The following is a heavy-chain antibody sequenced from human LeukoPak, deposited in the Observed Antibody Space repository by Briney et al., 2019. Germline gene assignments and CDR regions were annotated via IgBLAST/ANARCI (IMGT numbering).Heavy chain of an antibody. V-gene: IGHV1-69*13. D-gene: IGHD3-3*01. Sequence: PVKVSCKASGGTFSSYAISWARQAPGQGLEWMGGIIPIFGTANYAQKFQGRVTITADESTSTAYMELSSLRSEDTAVYYCAGHDFWSGSWFDPWGQGTLVTVSS. CDR2: IIPIFGTA. CDR3: AGHDFWSGSWFDP. J-gene: IGHJ5*02. CDR1: GGTFSSYA.